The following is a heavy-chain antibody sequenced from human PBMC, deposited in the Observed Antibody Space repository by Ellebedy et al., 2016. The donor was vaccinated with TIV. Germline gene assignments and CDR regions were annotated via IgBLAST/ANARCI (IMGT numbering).Heavy chain of an antibody. CDR1: GFTFSSYA. V-gene: IGHV3-30-3*01. J-gene: IGHJ4*02. D-gene: IGHD3-3*01. CDR3: TRELWSGDSYFDY. CDR2: ISYDGSNK. Sequence: GGSLRLSXAASGFTFSSYAMHWVRQAPGKGLEWVAVISYDGSNKYYADSVKGRFTISRYNSKNTLYLQMNSLRPEDTAVYYCTRELWSGDSYFDYWGQGTLVTVSS.